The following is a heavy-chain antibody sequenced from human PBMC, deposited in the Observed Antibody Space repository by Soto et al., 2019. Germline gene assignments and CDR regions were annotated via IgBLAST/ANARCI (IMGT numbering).Heavy chain of an antibody. J-gene: IGHJ4*02. V-gene: IGHV3-23*01. Sequence: PGGSLRLSCGASGFTFRNNAMGWVRQAPGKGLEWLSAISASAYNTYYADSVKGRFTISRDNSKNTLYLQVNSLRVEDTAIYYCAKEGTGYSSGIDYWGQGTLVTVSS. CDR1: GFTFRNNA. CDR2: ISASAYNT. D-gene: IGHD6-19*01. CDR3: AKEGTGYSSGIDY.